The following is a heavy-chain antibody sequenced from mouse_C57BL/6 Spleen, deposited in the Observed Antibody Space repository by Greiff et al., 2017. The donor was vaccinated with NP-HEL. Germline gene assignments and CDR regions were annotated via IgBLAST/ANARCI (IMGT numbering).Heavy chain of an antibody. Sequence: VQLQQSGPELVKPGASVKISCKASGYAFSSSWLNWVKQRPGKGLEWIGRIYPGDGDTNYNGKFKGKATLTADKSSSTAYMQLSSLTSEYSAVYFCARGEGSTRGFDVWGTGTTVTVSS. V-gene: IGHV1-82*01. J-gene: IGHJ1*03. CDR1: GYAFSSSW. CDR2: IYPGDGDT. CDR3: ARGEGSTRGFDV.